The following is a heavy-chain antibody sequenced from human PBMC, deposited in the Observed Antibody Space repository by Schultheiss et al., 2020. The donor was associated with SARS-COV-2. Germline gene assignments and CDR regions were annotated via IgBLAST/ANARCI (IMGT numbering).Heavy chain of an antibody. J-gene: IGHJ5*02. V-gene: IGHV4-39*07. CDR2: IYYRGSI. Sequence: SETLSLTCTVSGGSISSYYWGWIRQPPGKGLEWIGTIYYRGSIYYNPSLKSRVTISVDTSKNQFSLKLSSVTAADTAVYYCAISPNYYDSSGYAPWPLGTLVTVSS. CDR1: GGSISSYY. CDR3: AISPNYYDSSGYAP. D-gene: IGHD3-22*01.